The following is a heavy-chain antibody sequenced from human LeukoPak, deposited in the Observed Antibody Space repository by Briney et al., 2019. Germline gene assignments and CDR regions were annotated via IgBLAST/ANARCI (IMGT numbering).Heavy chain of an antibody. CDR3: AREQWWRLDY. J-gene: IGHJ4*02. Sequence: GGSLRLSCAASGFTFSSYEMNWVRQAPGKGLEWVAQINQDGSGEYYVDSVRGRFTISRDNAKTSVHLQMDSLSAEDTAVYYCAREQWWRLDYWGQGTLVTVSS. CDR1: GFTFSSYE. V-gene: IGHV3-7*01. D-gene: IGHD2-21*02. CDR2: INQDGSGE.